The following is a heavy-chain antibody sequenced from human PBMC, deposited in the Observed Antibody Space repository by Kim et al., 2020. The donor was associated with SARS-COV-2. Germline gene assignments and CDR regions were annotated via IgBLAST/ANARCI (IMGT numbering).Heavy chain of an antibody. CDR3: ARDLRPYYDFWSGYYLGTSSEGGLVDMDV. Sequence: ASVKVSCKASGYTFTSYAMNWVRQAPGQGLEWMGWINTNTGNPTYAQGFTGRFVFSLDTSVSTAYLQISSLKAEDTAVYYCARDLRPYYDFWSGYYLGTSSEGGLVDMDVWGQGTTVTVSS. CDR2: INTNTGNP. V-gene: IGHV7-4-1*02. J-gene: IGHJ6*02. CDR1: GYTFTSYA. D-gene: IGHD3-3*01.